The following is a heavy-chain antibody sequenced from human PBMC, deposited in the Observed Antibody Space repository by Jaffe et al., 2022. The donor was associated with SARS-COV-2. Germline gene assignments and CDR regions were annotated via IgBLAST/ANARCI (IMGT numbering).Heavy chain of an antibody. CDR2: INPNSGGT. D-gene: IGHD2-2*01. V-gene: IGHV1-2*02. J-gene: IGHJ6*02. CDR1: GYTFTGYY. CDR3: ARLGYCSSTSCHGALRGYYGMDV. Sequence: QVQLVQSGAEVKKPGASVKVSCKASGYTFTGYYMHWVRQAPGQGLEWMGWINPNSGGTNYAQKFQGRVTMTRDTSISTAYMELSRLRSDDTAVYYCARLGYCSSTSCHGALRGYYGMDVWGQGTTVTVSS.